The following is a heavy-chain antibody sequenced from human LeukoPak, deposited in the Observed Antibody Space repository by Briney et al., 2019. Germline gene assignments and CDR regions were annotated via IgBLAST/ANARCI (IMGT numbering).Heavy chain of an antibody. CDR2: IYPGTYDT. J-gene: IGHJ5*02. CDR1: GNNFPNYW. CDR3: VRRGDTRWFDP. V-gene: IGHV5-51*01. D-gene: IGHD5-18*01. Sequence: GESLKISCQASGNNFPNYWIAWVRQMPGKGLEWMGIIYPGTYDTRYSPSFRGQVTISADKSISTAYVQWNSLQASDTAMYYCVRRGDTRWFDPWGQGTLVIVSS.